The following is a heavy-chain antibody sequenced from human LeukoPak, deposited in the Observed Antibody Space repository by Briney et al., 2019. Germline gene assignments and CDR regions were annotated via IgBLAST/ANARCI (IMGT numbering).Heavy chain of an antibody. D-gene: IGHD2-2*01. CDR2: INHSGST. CDR1: GGSFSGYY. CDR3: GVVVPAAPDFDY. J-gene: IGHJ4*02. Sequence: SETLSLTCAVYGGSFSGYYWSWIRQPPGKGLEWIGEINHSGSTNYNPSLKSRVTISVDTSKNQFSLKLSSVTAADTAVYYRGVVVPAAPDFDYWGQGTLVTVSS. V-gene: IGHV4-34*01.